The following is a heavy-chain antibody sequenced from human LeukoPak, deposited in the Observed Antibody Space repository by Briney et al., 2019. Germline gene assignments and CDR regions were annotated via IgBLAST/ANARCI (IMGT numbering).Heavy chain of an antibody. V-gene: IGHV3-43D*03. CDR3: AEDIRGYYYMDV. Sequence: GGSLRLSCAASGFTFDDYAMHWVRQAPGKGLEWVSLISWDGGSTYYADSVKGRFTISRDNSKNSLYLQMNSLRAEDTALYYCAEDIRGYYYMDVWGKGTTVTVSS. D-gene: IGHD3-10*01. CDR2: ISWDGGST. J-gene: IGHJ6*03. CDR1: GFTFDDYA.